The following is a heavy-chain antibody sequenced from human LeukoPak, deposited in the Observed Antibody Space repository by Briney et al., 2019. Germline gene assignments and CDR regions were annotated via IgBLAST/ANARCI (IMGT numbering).Heavy chain of an antibody. V-gene: IGHV4-34*01. D-gene: IGHD3-22*01. J-gene: IGHJ4*02. CDR1: SGSFSGFY. CDR3: ARAEADYYDSSGYYLVEY. CDR2: INHSGRT. Sequence: SETLSLTCAVYSGSFSGFYWGWLRQPQGKGLEWIGEINHSGRTNYNPSLKRRVTISVDTSKTHFSLKLSSVTAADTAVYYCARAEADYYDSSGYYLVEYWGQGILVTVSS.